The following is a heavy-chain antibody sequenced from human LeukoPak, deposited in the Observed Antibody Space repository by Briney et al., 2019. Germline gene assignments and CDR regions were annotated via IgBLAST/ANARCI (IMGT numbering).Heavy chain of an antibody. D-gene: IGHD6-13*01. CDR2: INPNSGGT. Sequence: ASVKVSCKASGGTFSSYAISWVRQAPGQGLEWMGWINPNSGGTNYAQKFQGRVTMTRDTSISTAYMELSRLRSDDTAVYYCARAPAYSSSWFTDNWFDPWGQGTLVTVSS. J-gene: IGHJ5*02. CDR3: ARAPAYSSSWFTDNWFDP. V-gene: IGHV1-2*02. CDR1: GGTFSSYA.